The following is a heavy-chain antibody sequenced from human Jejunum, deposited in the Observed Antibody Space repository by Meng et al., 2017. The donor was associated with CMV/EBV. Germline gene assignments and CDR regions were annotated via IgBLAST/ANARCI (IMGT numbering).Heavy chain of an antibody. Sequence: SGYTFTGYYLQWVRQAPGQGLELMGWINPNTGGTHYLQKFEGRVTMTSDTTLSTGYMEMTSLRPDDTAVYYCAKVIATTRPGSPLDSWGQGTLVTVSS. CDR1: GYTFTGYY. D-gene: IGHD2-21*01. J-gene: IGHJ4*02. CDR2: INPNTGGT. V-gene: IGHV1-2*02. CDR3: AKVIATTRPGSPLDS.